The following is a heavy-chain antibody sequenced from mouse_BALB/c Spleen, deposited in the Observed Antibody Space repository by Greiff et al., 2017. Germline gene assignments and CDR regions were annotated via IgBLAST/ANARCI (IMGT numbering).Heavy chain of an antibody. CDR3: ARWEGYDFVFDD. Sequence: VQLQQSGAELMKPGASVKISCKATGYTFSSYWIEWVKQMPGHGLEWIGEILPGSGSTNYNEKFKGKATFTADTSSNTAYMQLSSLTSEDSAVYYCARWEGYDFVFDDWGQGTTLTVSS. J-gene: IGHJ2*01. CDR2: ILPGSGST. D-gene: IGHD2-2*01. V-gene: IGHV1-9*01. CDR1: GYTFSSYW.